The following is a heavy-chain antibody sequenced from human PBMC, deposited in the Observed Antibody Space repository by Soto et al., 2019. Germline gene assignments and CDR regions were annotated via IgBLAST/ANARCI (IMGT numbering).Heavy chain of an antibody. D-gene: IGHD3-22*01. CDR1: GGSITSTNHY. Sequence: PSETLSLTCTVSGGSITSTNHYWGWIRQPPGKGLEWIGDIYYSGMTRYNPSLKSRVTISVDTSKNQFSLKLSYVTAADTAVYYCSRHGYYYDSTGYYYFVWGQGTLVTVSS. V-gene: IGHV4-39*01. CDR3: SRHGYYYDSTGYYYFV. CDR2: IYYSGMT. J-gene: IGHJ4*02.